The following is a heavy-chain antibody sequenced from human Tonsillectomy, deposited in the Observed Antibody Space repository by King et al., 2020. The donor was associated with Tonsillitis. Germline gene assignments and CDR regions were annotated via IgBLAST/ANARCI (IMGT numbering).Heavy chain of an antibody. CDR2: TYYRSKWYN. Sequence: VQLQQSGPGLVKPSQTLSLTCAISGDSVSSNSAAWNWIRQSPSRGLEWLGRTYYRSKWYNDYAVSVKSRITINPDTSKNQFSLQLNSVTPEDTAVYYCARGRAYCSGGSCYKDYYYYGMDVGGQGTTVTVSS. CDR3: ARGRAYCSGGSCYKDYYYYGMDV. J-gene: IGHJ6*02. CDR1: GDSVSSNSAA. D-gene: IGHD2-15*01. V-gene: IGHV6-1*01.